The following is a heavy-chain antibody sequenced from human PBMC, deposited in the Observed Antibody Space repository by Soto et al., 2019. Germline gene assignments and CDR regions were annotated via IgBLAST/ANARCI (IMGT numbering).Heavy chain of an antibody. D-gene: IGHD3-3*01. V-gene: IGHV3-7*01. CDR3: AYDFWSGYYSHYYYGMDV. J-gene: IGHJ6*02. CDR1: GFTFSSYW. CDR2: IKQDGSEK. Sequence: PGGSLRLSCAASGFTFSSYWMSWVRQAPGKGLEWVANIKQDGSEKYYVDSVKGRFTISRDNAKNSLYLQMNSLRAEDTAVYYCAYDFWSGYYSHYYYGMDVWGQGTAVTGLL.